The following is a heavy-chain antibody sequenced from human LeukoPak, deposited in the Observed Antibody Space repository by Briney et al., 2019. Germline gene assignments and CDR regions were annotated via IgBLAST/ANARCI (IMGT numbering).Heavy chain of an antibody. D-gene: IGHD6-19*01. CDR3: PRGATYSSGWYSGFDP. CDR2: IYYRGRS. J-gene: IGHJ5*02. Sequence: SERLSLTCTVAGGSISIYYWSWIRQPAGEGRGWIGYIYYRGRSNYNPCLKGGVTISVDRSKNQFSLKLSAVTAAAPAVYYCPRGATYSSGWYSGFDPWGQGPLVTVSS. V-gene: IGHV4-59*01. CDR1: GGSISIYY.